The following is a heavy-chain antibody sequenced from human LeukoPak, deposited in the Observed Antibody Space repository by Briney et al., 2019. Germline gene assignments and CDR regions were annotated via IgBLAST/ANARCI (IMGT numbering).Heavy chain of an antibody. CDR1: GGSISTSSYY. J-gene: IGHJ5*02. CDR2: IFYSGST. CDR3: TRGVTS. V-gene: IGHV4-39*07. Sequence: PSETLSLTCTVSGGSISTSSYYWGWVRQPPGKGLEWIGNIFYSGSTYYSPSLKSRVTISLDTSRNQFSLKLNSVTAADTAVYYCTRGVTSWGQGTLVTVSS. D-gene: IGHD2-21*02.